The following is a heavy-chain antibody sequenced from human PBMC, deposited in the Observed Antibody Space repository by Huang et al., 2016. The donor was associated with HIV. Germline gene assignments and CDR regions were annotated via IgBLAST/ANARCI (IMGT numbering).Heavy chain of an antibody. V-gene: IGHV3-30-3*01. Sequence: QVQLVESGGGVVQPGRSLRLSCAASRFTFSNDAMHWVRQAPGKGVEWVEVISYDGSNKYYADAVKGRFTISRDNSKNTLYLQMNSLRAEDTAVYYCARDLWLRDLYYYYYMDVWGKGTTVTVSS. CDR3: ARDLWLRDLYYYYYMDV. J-gene: IGHJ6*03. CDR1: RFTFSNDA. CDR2: ISYDGSNK. D-gene: IGHD5-12*01.